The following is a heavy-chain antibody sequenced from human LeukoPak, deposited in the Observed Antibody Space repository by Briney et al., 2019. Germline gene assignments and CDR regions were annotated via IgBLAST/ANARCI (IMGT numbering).Heavy chain of an antibody. V-gene: IGHV1-24*01. Sequence: ASVKVSCKVSGYTLTELSMHWVRQAPGKGLEWMGGFDPEDGETIYAQKFQGRVTMTEDTSTDTAYMELSSLRSEDTAVYYCATRQGVGYWSGYYINWFDPWGQGTLVTVSS. CDR3: ATRQGVGYWSGYYINWFDP. D-gene: IGHD3-3*01. J-gene: IGHJ5*02. CDR1: GYTLTELS. CDR2: FDPEDGET.